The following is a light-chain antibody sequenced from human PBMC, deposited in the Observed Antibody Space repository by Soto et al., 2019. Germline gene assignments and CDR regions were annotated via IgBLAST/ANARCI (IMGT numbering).Light chain of an antibody. V-gene: IGKV1-39*01. CDR2: AAS. CDR3: QQSYSTPPIT. Sequence: DIQITQSPSSLSASVGDRVTITCRAGQSVSSYLNWYQQKPGKAPKLLIYAASSLQSGVPSRFSGSGSGTDFTLTISSLQPEDFATYYCQQSYSTPPITFGQGTRLEIK. J-gene: IGKJ5*01. CDR1: QSVSSY.